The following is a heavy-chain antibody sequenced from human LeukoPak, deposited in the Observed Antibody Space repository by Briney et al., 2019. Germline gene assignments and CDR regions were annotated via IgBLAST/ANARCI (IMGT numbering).Heavy chain of an antibody. CDR3: ARSGFNWFDP. Sequence: ASVKVSCKASGGTFSSFAISWVRQAPGQGLEWMGGIIPIFGTANYAQKFQGRVTITTDESTSTAYMELSSLRSEDTAVYYCARSGFNWFDPWGQGTLVTVSS. CDR2: IIPIFGTA. J-gene: IGHJ5*02. CDR1: GGTFSSFA. V-gene: IGHV1-69*05.